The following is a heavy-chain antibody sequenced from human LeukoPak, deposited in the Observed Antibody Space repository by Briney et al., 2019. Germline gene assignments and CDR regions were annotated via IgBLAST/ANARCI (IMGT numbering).Heavy chain of an antibody. CDR3: AREGSGYDYYYYGMDV. Sequence: SVKVSCKASGGTFSSYAISWVRQAPGQGLEWMGGIIPIFGTANYAQKFQGRVTMTADKSTSTAYMELSSLRSEDTAVYYCAREGSGYDYYYYGMDVWGKGTTVTVSS. J-gene: IGHJ6*04. V-gene: IGHV1-69*06. CDR2: IIPIFGTA. CDR1: GGTFSSYA. D-gene: IGHD5-12*01.